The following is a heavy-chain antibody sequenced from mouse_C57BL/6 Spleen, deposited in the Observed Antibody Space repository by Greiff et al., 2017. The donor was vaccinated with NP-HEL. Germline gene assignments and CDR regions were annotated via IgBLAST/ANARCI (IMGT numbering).Heavy chain of an antibody. CDR3: AGEYYGSSYGYFDV. CDR2: IDPSDSYT. V-gene: IGHV1-69*01. D-gene: IGHD1-1*01. Sequence: VQLQQPGAELVMPGASVKLSCKASGYTFTSYWMHWVKQRPGQGLEWIGEIDPSDSYTNYNQKFKGKSTLTVDKSSSTAYMQLSSLASEDSAVDYCAGEYYGSSYGYFDVWGTGTTVTVSS. CDR1: GYTFTSYW. J-gene: IGHJ1*03.